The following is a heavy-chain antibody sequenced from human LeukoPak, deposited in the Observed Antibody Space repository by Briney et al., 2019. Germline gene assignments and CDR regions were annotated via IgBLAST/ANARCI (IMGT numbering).Heavy chain of an antibody. J-gene: IGHJ6*02. CDR2: ISAYNGNT. CDR3: ARDRAGNFDWPYGMDV. CDR1: GYTFTSYG. Sequence: ASAKVSCKASGYTFTSYGISWVRQAPGQGLEWMGWISAYNGNTNYAQKLQGRVTMTTDTSTSTAYMELRSLRSDDTAVYYCARDRAGNFDWPYGMDVWGQGTTVTVSS. D-gene: IGHD3-9*01. V-gene: IGHV1-18*01.